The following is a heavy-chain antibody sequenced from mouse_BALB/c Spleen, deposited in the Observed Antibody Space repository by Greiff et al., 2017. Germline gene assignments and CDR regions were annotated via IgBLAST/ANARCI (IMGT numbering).Heavy chain of an antibody. Sequence: EVQLQESGPGLVKPSQSLSLTCTVTGYSITSDYAWNWIRQFPGNKLEWMGYISYSGSTSYNPSLKSRISITRDTSKNQFFLQLNSVTTEDTATYYCASRGWFAYWGQGTLVTVSA. V-gene: IGHV3-2*02. CDR3: ASRGWFAY. CDR2: ISYSGST. J-gene: IGHJ3*01. CDR1: GYSITSDYA.